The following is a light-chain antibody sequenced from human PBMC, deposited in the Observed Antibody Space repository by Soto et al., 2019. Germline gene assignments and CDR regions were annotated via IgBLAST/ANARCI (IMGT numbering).Light chain of an antibody. CDR2: DVS. CDR3: SSYTSSSTPCV. CDR1: SSDVGNYNY. V-gene: IGLV2-14*03. J-gene: IGLJ1*01. Sequence: QSVLTQPAAVSGSPGQSITISCTGTSSDVGNYNYVSWYQHHPGKAPKLMIYDVSNRPSGVSNRFSGSKSGNTASLTISGLQAEDGADYYCSSYTSSSTPCVFGTGTKVTVL.